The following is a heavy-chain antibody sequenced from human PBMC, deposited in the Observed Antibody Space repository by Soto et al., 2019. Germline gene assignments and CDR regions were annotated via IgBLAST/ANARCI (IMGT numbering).Heavy chain of an antibody. Sequence: SETLSLTCTVSGVSISSYYWSWIRQPPGKGLEWIGYIYYSGSTNYNPSLKSRVTISVDTSKNQFSLKLSSVTAADTAVYYCTRLGYSYAHFDYWGQGTLVTVSS. V-gene: IGHV4-59*01. CDR3: TRLGYSYAHFDY. CDR1: GVSISSYY. J-gene: IGHJ4*02. CDR2: IYYSGST. D-gene: IGHD5-18*01.